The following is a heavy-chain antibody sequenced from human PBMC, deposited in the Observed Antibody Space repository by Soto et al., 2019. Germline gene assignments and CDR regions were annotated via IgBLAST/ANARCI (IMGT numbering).Heavy chain of an antibody. CDR3: ATFIRYSSGWYLGAFQH. CDR2: IYYSGST. D-gene: IGHD6-19*01. J-gene: IGHJ1*01. V-gene: IGHV4-31*03. Sequence: SETLSLTCTVSGGSISSGGYYWSWIRQHPGKGLEWIGYIYYSGSTYYNPSLKSRVTISVDTSKNQFSLKLSSVTAADTAVYCCATFIRYSSGWYLGAFQHSGPAPLLTVSS. CDR1: GGSISSGGYY.